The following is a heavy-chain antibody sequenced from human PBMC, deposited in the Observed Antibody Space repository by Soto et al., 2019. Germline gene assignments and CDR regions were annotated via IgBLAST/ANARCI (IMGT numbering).Heavy chain of an antibody. D-gene: IGHD3-22*01. CDR3: AKDSSGLYYYYGMDV. CDR2: ISYDGSNK. J-gene: IGHJ6*02. V-gene: IGHV3-30*18. CDR1: GFTFSSYG. Sequence: QVQLVESGGGVVQPGRSLRLSCAASGFTFSSYGMHWVRQAPGKGLEWVALISYDGSNKYYADSVKGRFTISRDNSKNTLYLLMNSLRADNTAVYYCAKDSSGLYYYYGMDVWGQGTTVTVSS.